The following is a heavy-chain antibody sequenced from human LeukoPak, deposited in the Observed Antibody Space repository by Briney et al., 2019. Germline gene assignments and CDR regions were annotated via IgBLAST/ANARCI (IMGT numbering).Heavy chain of an antibody. V-gene: IGHV3-23*01. CDR1: GFTFSAYV. Sequence: RGCPRLSWAAPGFTFSAYVMRLVSQAAGDGLEGVSAISGSGGSTYYADSVKGRFTISRDNSKNTLYLQMNSLRAEDTAVYYCAKEAAMGAFDYWGQGTLVTVSS. CDR3: AKEAAMGAFDY. D-gene: IGHD5-18*01. J-gene: IGHJ4*02. CDR2: ISGSGGST.